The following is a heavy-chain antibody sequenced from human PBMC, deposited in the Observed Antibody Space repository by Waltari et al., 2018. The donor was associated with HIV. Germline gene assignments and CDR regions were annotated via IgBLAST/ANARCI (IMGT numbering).Heavy chain of an antibody. Sequence: VQLVASGGGSIKTGGSLSLSCAASGFSVRNHWMDWARQGTGKGLVCDALMNRDGGGRNYAVAVKVRFVISRDNARNTVYLQVNKLKVEDTAVYFCARASHYIEFSTFDGDYYFDFWGRGTRVAVSS. D-gene: IGHD3-3*02. CDR3: ARASHYIEFSTFDGDYYFDF. CDR1: GFSVRNHW. CDR2: MNRDGGGR. V-gene: IGHV3-74*01. J-gene: IGHJ4*02.